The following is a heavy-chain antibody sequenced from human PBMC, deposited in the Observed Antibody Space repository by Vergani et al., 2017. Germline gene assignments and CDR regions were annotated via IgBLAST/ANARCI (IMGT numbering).Heavy chain of an antibody. CDR1: GFTFSHYS. J-gene: IGHJ6*02. V-gene: IGHV3-21*04. CDR3: ASGSVTMVRGPYVRYYYGMDV. D-gene: IGHD3-10*01. Sequence: EVDLVESGGGLVKPGGSLRLSCVASGFTFSHYSMNWVRQAPGKGLEWVSSISGNNDDVYYADSVKGRFTISRDNAKNSLYLDMSSLRAEDTAVYYCASGSVTMVRGPYVRYYYGMDVWGQGTTVTVSS. CDR2: ISGNNDDV.